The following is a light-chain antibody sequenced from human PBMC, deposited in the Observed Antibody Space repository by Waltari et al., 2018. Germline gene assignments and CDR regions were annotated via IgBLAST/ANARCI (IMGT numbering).Light chain of an antibody. CDR1: QSVSNF. CDR3: QQRANWPPLT. CDR2: GAS. V-gene: IGKV3-11*01. Sequence: EVVLTQSPATLSLSPGERATLSCRSSQSVSNFLAWYQQKPGQAPRLLIYGASQTATGIPARLSGSGSGTDFTLTISSLEAEDVAVYYCQQRANWPPLTFGGGTKVEIK. J-gene: IGKJ4*01.